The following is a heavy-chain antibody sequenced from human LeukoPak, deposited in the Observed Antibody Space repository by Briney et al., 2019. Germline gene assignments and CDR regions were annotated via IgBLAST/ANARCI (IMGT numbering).Heavy chain of an antibody. CDR2: MSFSGLT. Sequence: SETLSLTCTVSGVSISGGGYYWSWIRQHPGKGLEWIGYMSFSGLTSCNPYLRSRVTISGDTSKNPLSLKLSTVTAAATAVYSGARGAYTSTSYIYTWGQGTLVTVSS. V-gene: IGHV4-31*03. J-gene: IGHJ5*02. D-gene: IGHD6-6*01. CDR1: GVSISGGGYY. CDR3: ARGAYTSTSYIYT.